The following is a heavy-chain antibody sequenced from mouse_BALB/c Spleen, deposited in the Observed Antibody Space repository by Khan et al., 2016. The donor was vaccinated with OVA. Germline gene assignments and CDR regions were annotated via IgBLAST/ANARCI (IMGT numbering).Heavy chain of an antibody. CDR2: ISYSGNT. D-gene: IGHD3-3*01. CDR1: GYSITTDYA. J-gene: IGHJ2*01. CDR3: ARVYGGDIDY. V-gene: IGHV3-2*02. Sequence: EVQLQESGPGLVKPSQSLSLTCTVTGYSITTDYAWNLLRQSPGNKLEWMGFISYSGNTNYNPSLKSRISITRDTSKNQFFLQLKTVTTEDTARYYYARVYGGDIDYWGQGTTLTVSS.